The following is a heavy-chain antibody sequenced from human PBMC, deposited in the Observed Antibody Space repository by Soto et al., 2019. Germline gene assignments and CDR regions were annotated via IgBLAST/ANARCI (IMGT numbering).Heavy chain of an antibody. Sequence: QVQLQESGPGLVKPSQTLSLTCTVSGGSISSGGYYWSWIRQHPGKGLEWIGYIYYSGSTYYNPSRKSRVTLSVDSSKNQFSLKLRSVTAADTAVYYCARDHGDYMGDACDIWGQGTMVTVSS. CDR3: ARDHGDYMGDACDI. CDR2: IYYSGST. CDR1: GGSISSGGYY. J-gene: IGHJ3*02. V-gene: IGHV4-31*03. D-gene: IGHD4-17*01.